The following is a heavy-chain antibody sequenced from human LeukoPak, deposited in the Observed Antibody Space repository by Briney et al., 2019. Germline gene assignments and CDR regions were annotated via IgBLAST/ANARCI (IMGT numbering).Heavy chain of an antibody. CDR3: ARTVARIGY. J-gene: IGHJ4*02. D-gene: IGHD4-23*01. Sequence: GGSLRLSCTASGFTFSIYSMNWVRQAPGKGLEWVSHISSSGSTIYYTDSVKGRFTISRDNSKNLLYLQMNSLRAEDTAIYYCARTVARIGYWGQGTLVTVSS. V-gene: IGHV3-48*03. CDR2: ISSSGSTI. CDR1: GFTFSIYS.